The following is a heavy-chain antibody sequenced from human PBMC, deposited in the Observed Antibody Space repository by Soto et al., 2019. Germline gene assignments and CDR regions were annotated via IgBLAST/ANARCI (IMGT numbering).Heavy chain of an antibody. Sequence: GESLKISCKASGYSFSSYWISWVRQMPGKGLEWMGRIDPADSDTSYSPSFQGHVTISADKSISTAYLQWNSLKASDTAMFYCARIGYSYTRTYYGLDVWGQGTTVTVSS. CDR1: GYSFSSYW. V-gene: IGHV5-10-1*01. D-gene: IGHD5-18*01. CDR2: IDPADSDT. CDR3: ARIGYSYTRTYYGLDV. J-gene: IGHJ6*02.